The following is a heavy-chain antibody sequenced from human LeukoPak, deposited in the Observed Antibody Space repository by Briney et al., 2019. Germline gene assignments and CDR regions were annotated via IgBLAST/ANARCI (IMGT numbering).Heavy chain of an antibody. CDR2: VYTGGST. D-gene: IGHD6-6*01. Sequence: GSLRLSCAASGFTDTSSYMSWVRQAPGKGLEWVSVVYTGGSTYYADSVKGRFTISRDNSKNTLYLQMNSLRAEDTAVYYCARGGPGLVIATSSSLDKWGQGALVTVSS. CDR3: ARGGPGLVIATSSSLDK. J-gene: IGHJ4*02. V-gene: IGHV3-66*02. CDR1: GFTDTSSY.